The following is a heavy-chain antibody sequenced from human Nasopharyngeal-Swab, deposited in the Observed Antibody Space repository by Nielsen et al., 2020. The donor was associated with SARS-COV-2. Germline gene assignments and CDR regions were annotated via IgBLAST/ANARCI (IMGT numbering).Heavy chain of an antibody. CDR2: ISWNSGSI. D-gene: IGHD4-17*01. CDR1: GFTFDDNA. V-gene: IGHV3-9*01. J-gene: IGHJ4*02. Sequence: SLNISCAASGFTFDDNAMPCVLQSQGTGLESDQGISWNSGSIGYADSVKGRFTISRDNAKNSLYLQMNSLRAEDTALYYCAKVGGDERDYWGQGTLVTVSS. CDR3: AKVGGDERDY.